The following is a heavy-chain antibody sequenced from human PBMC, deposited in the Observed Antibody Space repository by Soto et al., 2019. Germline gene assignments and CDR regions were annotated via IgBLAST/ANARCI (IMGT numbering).Heavy chain of an antibody. J-gene: IGHJ5*02. Sequence: ASVKVSCKASGYTFTSYGISWVRQAPGQGLEWMGWISAHNGNTKYAQKLQGRVTMTTDTSTSTAYMELRSLRSDDTAVYYCARDPRIATIKWFDPWGQGTLVTVSS. CDR3: ARDPRIATIKWFDP. CDR2: ISAHNGNT. CDR1: GYTFTSYG. V-gene: IGHV1-18*01. D-gene: IGHD6-13*01.